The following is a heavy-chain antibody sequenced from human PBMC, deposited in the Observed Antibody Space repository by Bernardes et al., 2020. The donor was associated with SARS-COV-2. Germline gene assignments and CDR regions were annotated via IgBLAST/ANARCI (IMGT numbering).Heavy chain of an antibody. D-gene: IGHD3-9*01. CDR2: ISGSGGST. Sequence: GGSLRLSCAASGFTFSSYAMSWVRQAPGKGLEWVSAISGSGGSTYYADSVKGRFTISRDNSKNTLYLQMNSLRAEDTAVYYCAKDGRPYDILTGYDYWGQGTLVTVSS. CDR3: AKDGRPYDILTGYDY. CDR1: GFTFSSYA. J-gene: IGHJ4*02. V-gene: IGHV3-23*01.